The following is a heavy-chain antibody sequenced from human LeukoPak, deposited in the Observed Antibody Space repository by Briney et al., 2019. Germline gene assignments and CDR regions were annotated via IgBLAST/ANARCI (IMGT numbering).Heavy chain of an antibody. CDR2: INSRSSTI. D-gene: IGHD1-26*01. J-gene: IGHJ3*02. Sequence: PGGSLRLSCGASRFTFSNYGVNWVRQAPGEGLEWVSYINSRSSTIYYADSVRGRFTISRDNAKNSLYLQMNSLKAEDTAIYYCAREVGTPQAFDIWGQGTMVTVSS. V-gene: IGHV3-48*01. CDR1: RFTFSNYG. CDR3: AREVGTPQAFDI.